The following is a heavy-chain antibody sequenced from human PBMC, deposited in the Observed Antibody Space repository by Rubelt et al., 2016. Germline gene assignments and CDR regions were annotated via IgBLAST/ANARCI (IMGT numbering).Heavy chain of an antibody. D-gene: IGHD6-13*01. J-gene: IGHJ5*02. CDR2: INAGNGNT. CDR3: ARMRGPYSSSGGEFDP. Sequence: QVQLVQSGAEVKKPGASVKVSCKASGYTFTSYAMHWVRQAPGQRLEWMGRINAGNGNTKYSQQFQGRGTITRETSASTAYMELSSLRSEDTAVYYCARMRGPYSSSGGEFDPWGQGTLVTVSS. V-gene: IGHV1-3*01. CDR1: GYTFTSYA.